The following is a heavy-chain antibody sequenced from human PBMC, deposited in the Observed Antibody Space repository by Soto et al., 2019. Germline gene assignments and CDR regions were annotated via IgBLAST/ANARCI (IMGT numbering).Heavy chain of an antibody. CDR2: ISGYNGNT. CDR1: GYTFTNYG. J-gene: IGHJ6*02. V-gene: IGHV1-18*01. CDR3: AREGQAPYYYYGMDV. Sequence: QVQVVQSGDEVKKPGASVKVSCKASGYTFTNYGFSWVRQAPGQGLEWMGWISGYNGNTKYAEKFQGRVTMTTDTSXXTAHMELRSLRSDDTAVYYCAREGQAPYYYYGMDVWGQGTAVTFSS.